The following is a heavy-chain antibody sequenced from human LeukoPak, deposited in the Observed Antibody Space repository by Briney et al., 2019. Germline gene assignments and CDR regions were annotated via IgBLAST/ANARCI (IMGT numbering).Heavy chain of an antibody. CDR2: ISGSGGST. Sequence: PGGSLRLSCAASGFTFSSYGMSWVRQAAGKGLEWVSAISGSGGSTYYADSVKGRFTISRDNSKNTLYLQMNSLRAEDTAVYYCAKAPTYYYGSGSYSVLDYWGQGTLVTVSS. CDR3: AKAPTYYYGSGSYSVLDY. CDR1: GFTFSSYG. J-gene: IGHJ4*02. V-gene: IGHV3-23*01. D-gene: IGHD3-10*01.